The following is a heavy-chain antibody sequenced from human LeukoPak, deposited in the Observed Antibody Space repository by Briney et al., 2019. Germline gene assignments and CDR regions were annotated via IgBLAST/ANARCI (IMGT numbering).Heavy chain of an antibody. J-gene: IGHJ4*02. V-gene: IGHV3-66*01. CDR1: EFSVGSNY. D-gene: IGHD2-2*01. CDR3: TRDRGACSSTSCYAGGYFDY. Sequence: GGSLRLSCAASEFSVGSNYMTWVRQAPGKGLEWVSLIYSGGSTYYADSVKGRFTISRDNSKNTLYLQMNSLRAEDTAVYYCTRDRGACSSTSCYAGGYFDYWGQGTLVTVSS. CDR2: IYSGGST.